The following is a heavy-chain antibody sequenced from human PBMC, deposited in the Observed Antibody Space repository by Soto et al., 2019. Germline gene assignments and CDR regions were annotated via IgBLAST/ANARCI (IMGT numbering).Heavy chain of an antibody. D-gene: IGHD6-13*01. Sequence: ASVNVSCKASGYTFTSYAMHLVRQAPGQRLEWMGWINAGNGNTKYSQKFQGRVTITRDTSASTAYMELSSLRSEDTAVYYCAREGPIAAAGDYWGQGTLVTVSS. CDR1: GYTFTSYA. CDR3: AREGPIAAAGDY. CDR2: INAGNGNT. J-gene: IGHJ4*02. V-gene: IGHV1-3*01.